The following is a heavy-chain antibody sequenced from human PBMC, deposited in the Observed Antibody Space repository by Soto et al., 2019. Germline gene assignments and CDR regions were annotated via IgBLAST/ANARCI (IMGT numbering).Heavy chain of an antibody. V-gene: IGHV1-18*01. Sequence: QAQLVQSGPEVQRPGASVKVSCKASGYTFTSYGIAWVRQAPGQGLEWMGWISAYNGYTNYAQNLQGRVTMTTHTSTNTAYMKLRSLRSDDTAVYYCAKDFPLYSSSSYDWFDTWGQGTLVTVSS. D-gene: IGHD6-6*01. CDR2: ISAYNGYT. CDR1: GYTFTSYG. J-gene: IGHJ5*02. CDR3: AKDFPLYSSSSYDWFDT.